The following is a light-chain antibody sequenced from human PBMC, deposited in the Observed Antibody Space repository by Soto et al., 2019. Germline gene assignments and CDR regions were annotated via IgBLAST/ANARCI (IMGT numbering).Light chain of an antibody. CDR2: LGS. J-gene: IGKJ4*01. CDR3: MQVLQNPLT. Sequence: DIVVTQSPHSLPVTPGEPASISCRSSQSLLHSNGNTYLDWYLQKPGQSPQLLIYLGSNRASGVPARFSGSGSGTDYTLRISRVEAEDVGVYYCMQVLQNPLTFGGGTKVEI. V-gene: IGKV2-28*01. CDR1: QSLLHSNGNTY.